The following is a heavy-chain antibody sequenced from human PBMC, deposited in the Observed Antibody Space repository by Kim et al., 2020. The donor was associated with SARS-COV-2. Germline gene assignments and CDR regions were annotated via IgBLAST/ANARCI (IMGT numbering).Heavy chain of an antibody. CDR2: ISACNGKT. V-gene: IGHV1-18*01. Sequence: ASVKVSCKASGYTFTSYGISWVRQAPGQGLEWMGWISACNGKTNYAQKLQGRVTMTTDTSTSTAYMELRSLRSDDTAVYYCARDSRASSSPETGVWYYYYGMDVWGQGTTVTVSS. J-gene: IGHJ6*02. D-gene: IGHD6-6*01. CDR3: ARDSRASSSPETGVWYYYYGMDV. CDR1: GYTFTSYG.